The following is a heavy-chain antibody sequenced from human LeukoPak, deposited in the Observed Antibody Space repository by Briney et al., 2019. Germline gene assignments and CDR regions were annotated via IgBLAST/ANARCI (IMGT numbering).Heavy chain of an antibody. Sequence: SVKVSCMASGGSFSSYAISWVRPTPGQGREWMGRIITIFDTANYAQTLQGRDTITTEESTSTAYMELRRLRSEDTAVYYCAREAAGDYLPGHWGQGTLVTVSS. J-gene: IGHJ4*02. CDR3: AREAAGDYLPGH. CDR1: GGSFSSYA. V-gene: IGHV1-69*05. D-gene: IGHD4-17*01. CDR2: IITIFDTA.